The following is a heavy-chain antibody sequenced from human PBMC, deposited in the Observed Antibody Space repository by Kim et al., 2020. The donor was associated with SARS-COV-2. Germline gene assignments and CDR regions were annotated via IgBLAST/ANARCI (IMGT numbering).Heavy chain of an antibody. V-gene: IGHV3-11*06. CDR1: GFTFSDYY. CDR2: ISSSSSYT. D-gene: IGHD3-22*01. CDR3: ARDGPANYYDSSGYWSSTFDI. J-gene: IGHJ3*02. Sequence: GGSLRLSCAASGFTFSDYYMSWIRQAPGKGLEWVSYISSSSSYTNYADSVKGRFTISRDNAKNSLYLQMNSLRAEDTAVYYCARDGPANYYDSSGYWSSTFDIWGQGTMVTVSS.